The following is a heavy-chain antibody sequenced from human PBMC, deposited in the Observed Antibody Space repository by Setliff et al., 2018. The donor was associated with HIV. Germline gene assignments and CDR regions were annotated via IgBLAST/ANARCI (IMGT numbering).Heavy chain of an antibody. CDR1: GDSISSYY. D-gene: IGHD3-10*01. CDR3: ARDRRGYYYGSGSCYMDV. CDR2: IYTSGST. V-gene: IGHV4-4*08. Sequence: KSSETLSLTCTVSGDSISSYYWSWTRQPPGKGLEWIGYIYTSGSTDYNPSLKSRVTISGDTSKNQFSLKLSSWTAADTAVYYCARDRRGYYYGSGSCYMDVWGTGTTVTAP. J-gene: IGHJ6*03.